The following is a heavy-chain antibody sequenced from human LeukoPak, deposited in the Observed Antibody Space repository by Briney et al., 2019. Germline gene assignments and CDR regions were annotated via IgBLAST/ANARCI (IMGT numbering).Heavy chain of an antibody. CDR3: ARGSSNVWGSYREGSYYFDY. J-gene: IGHJ4*02. D-gene: IGHD3-16*02. V-gene: IGHV3-33*01. CDR1: GFPFSSYG. Sequence: GGSLRLSCAASGFPFSSYGMHEVRQAPGKGLEWVAVIWYDGSNKYYADSVKGRFTISRDNSKNTLYLQMNSLRAEDTAVYYCARGSSNVWGSYREGSYYFDYWGQGTLVTVSS. CDR2: IWYDGSNK.